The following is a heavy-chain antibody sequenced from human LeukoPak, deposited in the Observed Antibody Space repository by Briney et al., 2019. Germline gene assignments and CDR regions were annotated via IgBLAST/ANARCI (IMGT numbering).Heavy chain of an antibody. J-gene: IGHJ4*02. CDR1: GFNFSSYG. Sequence: GESLRLSCAASGFNFSSYGMHWVRQAPGKGLEWVAFIRYDGSNKYYADSVKGRFTISRDNSKNTLYLQMNSLRAEDTAVYYCAKDASGYHDYWGQGTLVTVSS. D-gene: IGHD5-12*01. CDR3: AKDASGYHDY. CDR2: IRYDGSNK. V-gene: IGHV3-30*02.